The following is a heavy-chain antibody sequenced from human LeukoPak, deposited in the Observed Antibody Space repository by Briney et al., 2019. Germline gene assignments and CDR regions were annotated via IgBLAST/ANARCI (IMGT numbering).Heavy chain of an antibody. D-gene: IGHD3-22*01. CDR1: GYTFTNYG. CDR2: ISAFNGKT. J-gene: IGHJ4*02. CDR3: ARDVAVYHESGGYYVPFEY. Sequence: ASVKVSCKASGYTFTNYGITWVRQAPGQGLEWMGWISAFNGKTNYAQKFQGRVTMTTDTSTSTACMELRSLRSDDTAVYYCARDVAVYHESGGYYVPFEYWGQGTLVTVSS. V-gene: IGHV1-18*01.